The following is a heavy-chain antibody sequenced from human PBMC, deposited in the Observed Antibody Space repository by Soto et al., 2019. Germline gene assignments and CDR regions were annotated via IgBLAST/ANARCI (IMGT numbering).Heavy chain of an antibody. J-gene: IGHJ6*02. CDR3: ARAPRSSGNYYYAMVV. CDR2: IHAGNGNT. CDR1: GYTFTNYA. Sequence: GASVKVSCKASGYTFTNYAIHWVRQAPGQRLEWMGWIHAGNGNTKYSQTFQGRVTITRDTSASTAYMELSSLSSDDTSVYYCARAPRSSGNYYYAMVVWGQGTTVTVSS. V-gene: IGHV1-3*01. D-gene: IGHD1-26*01.